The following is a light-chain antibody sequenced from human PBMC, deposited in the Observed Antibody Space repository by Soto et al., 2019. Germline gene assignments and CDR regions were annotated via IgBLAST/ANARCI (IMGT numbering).Light chain of an antibody. CDR1: QSISSW. CDR2: DAS. Sequence: DIQMPQSPSTLSASVGDRVTITCRASQSISSWLAWYQQKPGKAPKLLIYDASSLESGVPSRFSGSGSGTEFTLTISSLQPDDFATYYCQQYWTCGQGTKVEIK. CDR3: QQYWT. J-gene: IGKJ1*01. V-gene: IGKV1-5*01.